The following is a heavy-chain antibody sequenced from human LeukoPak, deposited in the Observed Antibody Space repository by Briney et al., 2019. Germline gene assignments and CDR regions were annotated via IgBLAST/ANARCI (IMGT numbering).Heavy chain of an antibody. CDR1: GFTFRDYA. CDR3: SGEKGDRNGYNHQFDC. Sequence: GGSLRLSCAVSGFTFRDYAMSWFRQAPGKGLEWVGFIRSRTHGGTTEYAASVKGRFTISRDDSKSIAYLQMNSLETEDTAIYYCSGEKGDRNGYNHQFDCWGQGTLVTVSS. J-gene: IGHJ4*02. D-gene: IGHD5-24*01. CDR2: IRSRTHGGTT. V-gene: IGHV3-49*03.